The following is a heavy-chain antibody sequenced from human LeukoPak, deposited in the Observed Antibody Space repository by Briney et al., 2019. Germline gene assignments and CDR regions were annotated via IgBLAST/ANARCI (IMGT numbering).Heavy chain of an antibody. CDR2: INSGGRT. CDR3: DASDF. J-gene: IGHJ4*02. CDR1: GFTFATYA. V-gene: IGHV3-23*01. Sequence: GSLRLSCAASGFTFATYAMGWVRQPPGKGLEWVSTINSGGRTHYADSVQGRFTISRDNSKNTLYLQINNLRAEDTAIYYGDASDFWGQGTLVTVSS.